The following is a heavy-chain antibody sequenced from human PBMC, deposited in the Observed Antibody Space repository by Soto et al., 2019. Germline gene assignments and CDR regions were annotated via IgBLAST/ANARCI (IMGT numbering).Heavy chain of an antibody. Sequence: PGGSLRLSCAASGFTFSSLALSWVRQAPGKGLEWVSAISVSGGSTYYADSVGGRFTVSRDNSKSTLYLQMNSLRAEDTAIYYCARDYRATPGIYWGQGALVTVSS. CDR1: GFTFSSLA. CDR2: ISVSGGST. CDR3: ARDYRATPGIY. V-gene: IGHV3-23*01. J-gene: IGHJ4*02. D-gene: IGHD3-10*01.